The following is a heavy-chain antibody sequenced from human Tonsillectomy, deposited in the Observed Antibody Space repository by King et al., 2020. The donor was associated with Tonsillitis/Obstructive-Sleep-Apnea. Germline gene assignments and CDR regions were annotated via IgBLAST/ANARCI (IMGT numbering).Heavy chain of an antibody. D-gene: IGHD3-3*01. CDR1: GYTFTDYY. CDR3: AGEAGRFLEWLSLDY. Sequence: VQLVESATEVKKPGASVKVSCKASGYTFTDYYMHWVRQAPGQGREWMGRINPNSGVTNYAQKFQDRVTMTRDTSIRTAYLEVSSLRSDDTAVYFCAGEAGRFLEWLSLDYWGQGTLVTVSS. J-gene: IGHJ4*02. CDR2: INPNSGVT. V-gene: IGHV1-2*06.